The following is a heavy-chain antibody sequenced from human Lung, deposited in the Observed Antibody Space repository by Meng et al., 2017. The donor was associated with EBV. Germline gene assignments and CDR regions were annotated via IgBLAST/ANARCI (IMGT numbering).Heavy chain of an antibody. D-gene: IGHD1-14*01. J-gene: IGHJ2*01. CDR3: ARGTTSVFDL. CDR1: GDSVPISSAA. Sequence: RLHQSGPGLVKPSQTLSLTCVVSGDSVPISSAAWTWIRQSPSRGLEWLGRTYYRSKWYNDYAVFVKSRITINPDTSKNQFSLQLNSVTPEDTAVYYCARGTTSVFDLWGRGTLVTVSS. CDR2: TYYRSKWYN. V-gene: IGHV6-1*01.